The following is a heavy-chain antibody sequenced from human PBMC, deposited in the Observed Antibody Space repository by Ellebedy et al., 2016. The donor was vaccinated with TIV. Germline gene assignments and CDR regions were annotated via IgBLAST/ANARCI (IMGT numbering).Heavy chain of an antibody. D-gene: IGHD6-13*01. CDR3: ARAGSSWYFAFDI. V-gene: IGHV1-69*13. Sequence: SVKVSXXASGGTFSSYAISWVRQAPGQGLEWMGGIIPIFGTANYAQKFQGRVTITADESTSTAYMELSSLRSEDTAVYYCARAGSSWYFAFDIWGQGTMVTVSS. J-gene: IGHJ3*02. CDR1: GGTFSSYA. CDR2: IIPIFGTA.